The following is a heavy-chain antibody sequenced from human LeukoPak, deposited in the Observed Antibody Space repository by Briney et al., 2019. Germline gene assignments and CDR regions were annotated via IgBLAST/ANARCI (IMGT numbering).Heavy chain of an antibody. D-gene: IGHD3-10*01. Sequence: PGGSLRLSCAGSGFTFSHYGMHWVRQAPGKGLEWVAGIQYDGSKTYYGDSVKGRFSISRDNSRNTLYLQMNSLRAEDTAVYYCAKSMVRGKAPPVIDYWGQGTLVTVSS. CDR2: IQYDGSKT. J-gene: IGHJ4*02. V-gene: IGHV3-30*02. CDR1: GFTFSHYG. CDR3: AKSMVRGKAPPVIDY.